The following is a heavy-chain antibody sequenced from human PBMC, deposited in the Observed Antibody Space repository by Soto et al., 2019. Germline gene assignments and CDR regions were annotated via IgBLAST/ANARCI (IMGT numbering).Heavy chain of an antibody. J-gene: IGHJ4*02. CDR1: GFTFSSCV. CDR2: ITDSGTDT. CDR3: AKGLINGRWYAED. D-gene: IGHD6-13*01. Sequence: EVHLLESGGGLVHPGASLRLSCGASGFTFSSCVMTWVRQAPGKGLEWVSCITDSGTDTYYADSVKGRFTISRDNSKNTMYLQMNNLRAEDTGVYYCAKGLINGRWYAEDWGQGTLVTVSS. V-gene: IGHV3-23*01.